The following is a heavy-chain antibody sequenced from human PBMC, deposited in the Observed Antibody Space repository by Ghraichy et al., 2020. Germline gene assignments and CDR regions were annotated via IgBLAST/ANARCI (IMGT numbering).Heavy chain of an antibody. J-gene: IGHJ4*02. D-gene: IGHD2-8*01. CDR1: GGSISSSSYY. V-gene: IGHV4-39*01. Sequence: SQTLSLTCTVSGGSISSSSYYWGWIRQPPGKGLEWIGSIYYSGSTYYNPSLKSRVTISVDTSKNQFSLKLSSVTAADTAVYYCARHVMLAPGKEFDYWGQGTLVTVSS. CDR3: ARHVMLAPGKEFDY. CDR2: IYYSGST.